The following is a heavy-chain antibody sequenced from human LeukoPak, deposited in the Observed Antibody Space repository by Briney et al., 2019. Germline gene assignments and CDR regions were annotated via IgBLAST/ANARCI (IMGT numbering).Heavy chain of an antibody. J-gene: IGHJ4*02. Sequence: SETLSLTCTVSGGSISSYYWGWIRQSPGKGLEWIGSIYHSGVTYYNPSLKSRIIMSVDTSKNQFSLKLSSVTAADTAVYYCARVPQNWGYFDYWGQGILVPVSS. CDR2: IYHSGVT. V-gene: IGHV4-38-2*02. CDR3: ARVPQNWGYFDY. D-gene: IGHD7-27*01. CDR1: GGSISSYY.